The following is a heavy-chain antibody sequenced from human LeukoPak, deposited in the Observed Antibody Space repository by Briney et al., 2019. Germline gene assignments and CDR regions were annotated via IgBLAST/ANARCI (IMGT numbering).Heavy chain of an antibody. D-gene: IGHD2-8*01. V-gene: IGHV4-59*08. CDR2: ISYPGST. J-gene: IGHJ4*02. Sequence: SETLSLTCTVSGGSISSYYWSWIRQPPGKGLDWIGYISYPGSTNYNPSLKSRVTISVDTSKNQFSLKLSSVTAADTAVYYCARQVLGVDYWGQGTLVTVSS. CDR3: ARQVLGVDY. CDR1: GGSISSYY.